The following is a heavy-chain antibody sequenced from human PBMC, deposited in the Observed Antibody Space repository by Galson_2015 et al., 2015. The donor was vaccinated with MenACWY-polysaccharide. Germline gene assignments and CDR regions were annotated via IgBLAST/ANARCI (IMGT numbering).Heavy chain of an antibody. CDR1: GLSLRDYA. D-gene: IGHD2-21*02. V-gene: IGHV3-74*01. CDR2: INTDGSST. J-gene: IGHJ3*01. Sequence: SLRLSCAASGLSLRDYAVSWVRQAPGEGLVWVSRINTDGSSTSYADSVKGRFTVSRDNAKNTVYLQMNSLRAEDTAVYYCARDPHCGAGCSIHDAFDVWGQGTKVTVSS. CDR3: ARDPHCGAGCSIHDAFDV.